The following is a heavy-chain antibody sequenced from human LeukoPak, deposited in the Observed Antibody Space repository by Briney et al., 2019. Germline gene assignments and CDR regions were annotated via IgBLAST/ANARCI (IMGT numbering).Heavy chain of an antibody. J-gene: IGHJ6*03. CDR2: ISAYNGNT. Sequence: ASVKVSCKASGYTFTSYGISWVRQAPGQGLEWMGWISAYNGNTNYAQKLQGRVTMTTDTSTSTAYMELRSLRSEDTAVYYCARAVDSNYEGGYYYYYYYMDVWGKGTTVTVSS. D-gene: IGHD4-11*01. CDR3: ARAVDSNYEGGYYYYYYYMDV. V-gene: IGHV1-18*01. CDR1: GYTFTSYG.